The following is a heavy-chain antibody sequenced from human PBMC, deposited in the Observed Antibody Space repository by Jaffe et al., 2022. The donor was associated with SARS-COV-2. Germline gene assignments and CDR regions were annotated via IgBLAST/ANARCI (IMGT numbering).Heavy chain of an antibody. V-gene: IGHV3-74*01. CDR3: ARESDRSYEF. J-gene: IGHJ4*02. Sequence: EVQLVESGGGLVQPGGSLRLSCAASGFIFSNYWMHWVRQAPGKGPVWISRIDHDGSVRNYTDSVKGRFTISRDNAKNTLFLQMNSLRVEDTAVYYCARESDRSYEFWGQGTLVTVSS. CDR1: GFIFSNYW. CDR2: IDHDGSVR. D-gene: IGHD1-26*01.